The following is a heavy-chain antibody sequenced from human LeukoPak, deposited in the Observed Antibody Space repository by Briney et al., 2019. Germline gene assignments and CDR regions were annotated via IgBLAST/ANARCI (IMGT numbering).Heavy chain of an antibody. J-gene: IGHJ4*02. CDR2: IYYSGST. Sequence: KPSETLSLTCTVSGGSISSYYWSWIRQPPGKGLEWIGYIYYSGSTNYNPSLKSRVTISVDTSKNQFSLKLSSVTAADTAVYYCARHSGSSGWYGQDYWGQGTLVTVSS. D-gene: IGHD6-19*01. V-gene: IGHV4-59*08. CDR3: ARHSGSSGWYGQDY. CDR1: GGSISSYY.